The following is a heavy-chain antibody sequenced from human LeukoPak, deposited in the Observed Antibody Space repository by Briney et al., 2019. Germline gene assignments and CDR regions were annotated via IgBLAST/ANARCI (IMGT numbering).Heavy chain of an antibody. CDR2: IWYDGSNK. CDR3: AKEMSIAAAGIDY. CDR1: GFTFSSYG. V-gene: IGHV3-33*06. J-gene: IGHJ4*02. Sequence: PGGSLRLSCAASGFTFSSYGMHWVRQAPGKGLERVAVIWYDGSNKYYADSVKGRFTISRDNSKNTLYLQMNSLRAEDTAVYYCAKEMSIAAAGIDYWGQGTLVTVSS. D-gene: IGHD6-13*01.